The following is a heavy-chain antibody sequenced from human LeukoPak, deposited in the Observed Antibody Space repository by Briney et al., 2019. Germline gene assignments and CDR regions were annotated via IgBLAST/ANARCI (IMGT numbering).Heavy chain of an antibody. CDR2: INPNSGGT. CDR3: ARERQLRWFGESPFQYYGMDV. CDR1: GYTFTGYY. J-gene: IGHJ6*02. D-gene: IGHD3-10*01. Sequence: GASVKVSCKASGYTFTGYYMHWVRQAPGQGLEWMGWINPNSGGTNYAQKFQGRVTMTRDTSISTAYMELSRLRSDDTAVYYCARERQLRWFGESPFQYYGMDVWGQGTTVTVSS. V-gene: IGHV1-2*02.